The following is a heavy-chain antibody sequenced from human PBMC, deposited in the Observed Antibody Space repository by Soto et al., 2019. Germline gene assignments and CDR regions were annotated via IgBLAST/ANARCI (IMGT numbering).Heavy chain of an antibody. J-gene: IGHJ4*02. CDR1: GVARSRRY. CDR2: IYNGEST. Sequence: QVQLQSSGPGLVKPSDTMSLTCTASGVARSRRYWNWIRQPPGKGLEWIGHIYNGESTNYNPSLRSRVTISVDTSKNQFSLTLGSATAADPAVYYCAQIQGWPVFDYWCQGRLGTVSS. D-gene: IGHD6-19*01. CDR3: AQIQGWPVFDY. V-gene: IGHV4-59*01.